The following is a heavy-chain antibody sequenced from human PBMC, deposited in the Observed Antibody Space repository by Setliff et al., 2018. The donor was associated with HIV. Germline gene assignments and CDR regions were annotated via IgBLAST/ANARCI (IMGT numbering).Heavy chain of an antibody. V-gene: IGHV4-31*03. CDR1: GGSISSGGFY. D-gene: IGHD3-22*01. J-gene: IGHJ3*02. CDR3: ARLTYYYDTSGPAAASDI. CDR2: IYNSGST. Sequence: SETLSLTCNVSGGSISSGGFYWNWIRQHPGKGLEWIGYIYNSGSTYYSPSLQSRLTISVDTSKNQLSLKLTSVTAADTAVYYCARLTYYYDTSGPAAASDIWGQGTMVAVSS.